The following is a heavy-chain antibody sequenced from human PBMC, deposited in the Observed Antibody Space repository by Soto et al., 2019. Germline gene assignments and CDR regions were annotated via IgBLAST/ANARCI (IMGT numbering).Heavy chain of an antibody. J-gene: IGHJ4*02. CDR1: GFTFSDYY. CDR3: VRDFMTMPGIN. D-gene: IGHD2-2*01. V-gene: IGHV3-74*01. Sequence: EVQLVESGGGLVQPGESLRLSCAASGFTFSDYYMHWVRQGPGKGLMWVSCISGDGGRAYYADSVKGRFTISRDNAKSTLYLQMNSLRGDDTAVYYCVRDFMTMPGINWGQGTLVAVSS. CDR2: ISGDGGRA.